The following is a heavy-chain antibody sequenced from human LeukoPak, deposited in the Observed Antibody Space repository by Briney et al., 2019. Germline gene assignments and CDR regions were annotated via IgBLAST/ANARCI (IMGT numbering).Heavy chain of an antibody. J-gene: IGHJ4*02. V-gene: IGHV4-59*01. Sequence: SETLSLTCIVSGGSISSYYWSWIRQPPGKGLEWIGYIYYSGSTKYNASLKSRVTISVDTSKNQFSLNLSSVTAADTAVYYCARGGRLLPLNYWGQGTLVTVSS. CDR2: IYYSGST. D-gene: IGHD3-22*01. CDR3: ARGGRLLPLNY. CDR1: GGSISSYY.